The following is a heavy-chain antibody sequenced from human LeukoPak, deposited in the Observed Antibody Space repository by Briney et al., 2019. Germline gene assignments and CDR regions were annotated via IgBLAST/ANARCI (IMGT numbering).Heavy chain of an antibody. CDR2: INANSGGA. CDR3: AKSTNWGSISDGFDI. V-gene: IGHV1-2*02. CDR1: GYSFIGYY. J-gene: IGHJ3*02. Sequence: ASVKVSCKASGYSFIGYYIHWVRQAPGQGLEWMGWINANSGGANSAQKFQGRVTVTRDTSISTVYMELTRLRSDDTAMYYCAKSTNWGSISDGFDIWGQGTMVTVA. D-gene: IGHD7-27*01.